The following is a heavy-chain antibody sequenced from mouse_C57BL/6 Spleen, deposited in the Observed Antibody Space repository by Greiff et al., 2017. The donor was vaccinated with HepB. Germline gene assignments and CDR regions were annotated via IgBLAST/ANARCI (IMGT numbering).Heavy chain of an antibody. V-gene: IGHV1-59*01. J-gene: IGHJ2*01. Sequence: QVHVKQPGAELVRPGTSVKLSCKASGYTFTSYWMHWVKQRPGQGLEWIGVIDPSDSYTNYNQKFKGKATLTVDTSSSTAYMQLSSLTSEDSAVYYCVIYYGNFDYWGQGTTLTVSS. D-gene: IGHD2-1*01. CDR1: GYTFTSYW. CDR3: VIYYGNFDY. CDR2: IDPSDSYT.